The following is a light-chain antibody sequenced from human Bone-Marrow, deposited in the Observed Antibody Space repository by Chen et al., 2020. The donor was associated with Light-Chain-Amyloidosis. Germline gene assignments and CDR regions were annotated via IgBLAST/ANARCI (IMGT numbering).Light chain of an antibody. CDR1: GDSIASNY. J-gene: IGLJ3*02. V-gene: IGLV6-57*03. CDR3: QSYDSTNRV. Sequence: NFMLTQPHSVSESPGKSVIISCTRIGDSIASNYLQWYQQRPGSAPTTVIYEDNQRPSGVPERFSGSIDSSSNSASLTISGLKTEDEADYYCQSYDSTNRVFGGGTKLTVL. CDR2: EDN.